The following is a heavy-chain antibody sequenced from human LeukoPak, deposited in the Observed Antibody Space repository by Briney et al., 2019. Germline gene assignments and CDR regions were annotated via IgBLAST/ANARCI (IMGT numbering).Heavy chain of an antibody. V-gene: IGHV3-30*04. J-gene: IGHJ4*02. D-gene: IGHD3-22*01. CDR1: GFTFSSYA. Sequence: PGGSLRLSCAASGFTFSSYAMHWVRRAPGKGLEWVAVISYDGSNKYYADSVKGRFTISRDNSKNTLYLQMNSLRAEDTAVYYCAKDLGSSGYYVDYWGQGTLVTVSS. CDR2: ISYDGSNK. CDR3: AKDLGSSGYYVDY.